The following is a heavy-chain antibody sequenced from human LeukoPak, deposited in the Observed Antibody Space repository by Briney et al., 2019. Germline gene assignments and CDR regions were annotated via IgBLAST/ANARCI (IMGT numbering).Heavy chain of an antibody. J-gene: IGHJ4*02. CDR3: ARRAYSAAYWKHFDY. CDR2: IYYHENT. D-gene: IGHD1-1*01. V-gene: IGHV4-39*01. CDR1: GRSISSSSDY. Sequence: PSETLSLTCTVSGRSISSSSDYWGWIRQAPGKGLEWIGSIYYHENTYYNSSLKSRVTISVDTSKNQFSLKLNSVTAADMAVYFCARRAYSAAYWKHFDYWGQGSLVTVSS.